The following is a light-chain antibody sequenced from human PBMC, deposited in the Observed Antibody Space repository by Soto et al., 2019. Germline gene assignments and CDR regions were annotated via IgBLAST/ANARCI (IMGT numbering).Light chain of an antibody. CDR1: SSDVGSYNL. Sequence: SELTRPAYVTSSPGGSLTISCTGTSSDVGSYNLVSWYQQHPGKAPKLMIYEVSKRPSGVSNRFSGSKSGNTASLTISGLQAEDEADYYCCSYAGSSNVFGTGTKVTVL. V-gene: IGLV2-23*02. CDR2: EVS. J-gene: IGLJ1*01. CDR3: CSYAGSSNV.